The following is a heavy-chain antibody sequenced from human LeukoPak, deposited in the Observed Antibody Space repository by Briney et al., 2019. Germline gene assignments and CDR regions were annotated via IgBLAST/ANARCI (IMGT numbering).Heavy chain of an antibody. Sequence: GRSLRLSCAASGFTFSEYYMDWVRQAPGKGLEWVGRTTNKANSYTTEYAASVKGRFTISRDDTKNSLYLQMNSLKTEDTAVYYCVRGNKGFDYWGQGTLVTVSS. J-gene: IGHJ4*02. D-gene: IGHD2/OR15-2a*01. CDR2: TTNKANSYTT. CDR1: GFTFSEYY. V-gene: IGHV3-72*01. CDR3: VRGNKGFDY.